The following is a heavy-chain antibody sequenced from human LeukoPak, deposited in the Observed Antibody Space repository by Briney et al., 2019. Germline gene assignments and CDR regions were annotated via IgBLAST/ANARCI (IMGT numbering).Heavy chain of an antibody. J-gene: IGHJ6*02. CDR3: ARDRGTTPKYYYGTDV. CDR2: ISYDESDK. Sequence: GGSLRLSCAASGFTFSSYALHWVRQAPGRGLEWVALISYDESDKYYADFVKGRFAISRDNFKNTLYLQMNSLRAEDTVVYYCARDRGTTPKYYYGTDVWGQGTTVAVSS. D-gene: IGHD2-2*01. CDR1: GFTFSSYA. V-gene: IGHV3-30*03.